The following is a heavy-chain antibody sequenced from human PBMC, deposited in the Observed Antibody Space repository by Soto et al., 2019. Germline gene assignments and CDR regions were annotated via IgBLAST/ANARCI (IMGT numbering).Heavy chain of an antibody. CDR1: GGSFSGYY. CDR3: ARVTYYDFWSGYFNTNNWFDP. Sequence: SETLSLTCAVYGGSFSGYYWSWIRQPQGKGLEWIGEINHSGSTNYNPSLKSRVSISVDTSKNQFSLKLSSVTAADTAVYYCARVTYYDFWSGYFNTNNWFDPWGQGTLVTVSS. CDR2: INHSGST. J-gene: IGHJ5*02. D-gene: IGHD3-3*01. V-gene: IGHV4-34*01.